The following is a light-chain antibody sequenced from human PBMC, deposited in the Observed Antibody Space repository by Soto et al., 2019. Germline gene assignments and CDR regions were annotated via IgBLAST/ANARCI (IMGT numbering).Light chain of an antibody. V-gene: IGLV2-11*01. J-gene: IGLJ1*01. Sequence: QSALTQPRSVSGSPGQSVTISCTGTSSDVGGYDYVSWYQHHPGKAPKLMIYDVDKRPSGVPGRFSGSKSGNTASLTISGLQAEDEADYYCNSYTSSGTLGVFGTGTKLTVL. CDR1: SSDVGGYDY. CDR3: NSYTSSGTLGV. CDR2: DVD.